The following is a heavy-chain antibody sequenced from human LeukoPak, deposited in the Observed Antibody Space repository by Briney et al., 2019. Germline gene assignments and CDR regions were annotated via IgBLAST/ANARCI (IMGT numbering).Heavy chain of an antibody. J-gene: IGHJ4*02. CDR1: GFTVTDAW. D-gene: IGHD6-13*01. CDR2: IKSKTDGCTT. V-gene: IGHV3-15*01. Sequence: PGGSLRLSCAASGFTVTDAWMSWVRQAPGKGLGWVGRIKSKTDGCTTDYAAAVKGKFTISRDDTKNTLYLQMNSLKTEDTAVYYCTTLSSSWLRGDDYWRQGTLVTVSS. CDR3: TTLSSSWLRGDDY.